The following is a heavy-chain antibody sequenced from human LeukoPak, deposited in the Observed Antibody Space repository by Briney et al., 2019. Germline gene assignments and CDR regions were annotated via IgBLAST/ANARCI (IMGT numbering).Heavy chain of an antibody. CDR3: AKDSSFGIPSTSAFDI. CDR2: INLDGREK. J-gene: IGHJ3*02. Sequence: GGSLRLSCAASGFTFSNYWMHWVRQAPGKGLEWVANINLDGREKYYVDSMKGRFTISRDNAKNSLYLQMNSLRAEDTAVYYCAKDSSFGIPSTSAFDIWGQGTMVTVSS. D-gene: IGHD2-21*01. CDR1: GFTFSNYW. V-gene: IGHV3-7*01.